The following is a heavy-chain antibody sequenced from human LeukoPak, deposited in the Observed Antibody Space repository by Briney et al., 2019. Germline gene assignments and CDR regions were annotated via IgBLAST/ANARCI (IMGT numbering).Heavy chain of an antibody. Sequence: SETLSLTCAVYGGSFSGHYWSWIRQPPGKGLEWIGEINHSGSTNYNPSLKSRVTISVDKSNNQFSLNLTSVTAADTAVYYCARDQNPSGSGSPLADAFDVWGQGAKVTVSS. CDR3: ARDQNPSGSGSPLADAFDV. V-gene: IGHV4-34*01. CDR2: INHSGST. J-gene: IGHJ3*01. CDR1: GGSFSGHY. D-gene: IGHD6-19*01.